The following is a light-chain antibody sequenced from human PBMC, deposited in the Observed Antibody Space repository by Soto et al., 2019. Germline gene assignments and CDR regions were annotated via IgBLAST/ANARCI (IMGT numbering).Light chain of an antibody. Sequence: DIQMTQSPSTLSASVGDRVTITCRASQSISSWLAWYQQKPGKAPKLLIYKASSLESGVPSRCSGSGSGTELPLTIISLVPDEFSAYYCQQYDSYSNTFGQGTKLEIK. CDR3: QQYDSYSNT. V-gene: IGKV1-5*03. CDR2: KAS. CDR1: QSISSW. J-gene: IGKJ2*01.